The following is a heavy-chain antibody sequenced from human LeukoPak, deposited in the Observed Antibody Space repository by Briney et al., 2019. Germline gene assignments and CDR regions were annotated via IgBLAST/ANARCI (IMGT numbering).Heavy chain of an antibody. D-gene: IGHD6-19*01. J-gene: IGHJ4*02. CDR1: GYTFTCYY. Sequence: ASVKVSCKASGYTFTCYYMHWVRQAPGQGLEWMGWINPNSGGTNYAQKFQGRVTMTRDTSISTAYMELSRLRSGDTAVYYCACPSRLIAVDDYDTLDYWGQGTLVAVSS. V-gene: IGHV1-2*02. CDR3: ACPSRLIAVDDYDTLDY. CDR2: INPNSGGT.